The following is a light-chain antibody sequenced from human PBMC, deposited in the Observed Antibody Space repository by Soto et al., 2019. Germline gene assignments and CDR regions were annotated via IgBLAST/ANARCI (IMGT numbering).Light chain of an antibody. Sequence: EIVMTQSPATLSVSPGERATLSCRASQSVGSNLAWYQQKPGQAPRLVIYAASTRATGIPARFSGSGSGTEFTLTISYLRPEDSAVYFCQQYHDWVTFGGGTKVDIK. J-gene: IGKJ4*01. CDR3: QQYHDWVT. V-gene: IGKV3D-15*01. CDR1: QSVGSN. CDR2: AAS.